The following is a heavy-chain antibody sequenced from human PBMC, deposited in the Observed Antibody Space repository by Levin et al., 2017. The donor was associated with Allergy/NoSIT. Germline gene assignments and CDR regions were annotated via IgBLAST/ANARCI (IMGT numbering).Heavy chain of an antibody. CDR1: GITFSNAW. Sequence: RGSLRLSCAASGITFSNAWMSWARQAPGKGLEWVGRIKSKADGGTTEYAAPVKGRFTISRDDSKNTLYLQMNSLKTEDTAVYFCTTYSSSWYYFDYWGQGTLVTVSS. CDR2: IKSKADGGTT. V-gene: IGHV3-15*01. CDR3: TTYSSSWYYFDY. J-gene: IGHJ4*02. D-gene: IGHD6-13*01.